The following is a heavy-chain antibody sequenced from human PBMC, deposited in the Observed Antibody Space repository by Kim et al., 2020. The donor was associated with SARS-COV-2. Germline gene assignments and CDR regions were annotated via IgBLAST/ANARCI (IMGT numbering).Heavy chain of an antibody. D-gene: IGHD6-13*01. CDR3: ARVGSSSRNPDY. V-gene: IGHV3-30*01. J-gene: IGHJ4*02. Sequence: YADSVKGRFTISRDNSKNTLYLQMNSLRAEDTAVYYCARVGSSSRNPDYWGQGTLVTVSS.